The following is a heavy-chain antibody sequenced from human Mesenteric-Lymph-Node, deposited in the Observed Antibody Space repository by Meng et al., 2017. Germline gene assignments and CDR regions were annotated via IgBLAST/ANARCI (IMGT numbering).Heavy chain of an antibody. CDR3: ASALLWFGELSPTTDY. Sequence: SVKVSCKASGYTFTGYYMHWVRQAPGQGLEWMGWINPNSGGTNYAQKFQGRVTMTRDTSISTAYMELSRLRSDDTAVYYCASALLWFGELSPTTDYWGQGTLVTVSS. V-gene: IGHV1-2*02. CDR2: INPNSGGT. J-gene: IGHJ4*02. D-gene: IGHD3-10*01. CDR1: GYTFTGYY.